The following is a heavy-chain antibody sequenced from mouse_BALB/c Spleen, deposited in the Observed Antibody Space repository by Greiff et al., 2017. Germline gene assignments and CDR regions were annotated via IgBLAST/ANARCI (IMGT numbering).Heavy chain of an antibody. V-gene: IGHV1-54*01. CDR3: ARSLLGSYYYAMDY. CDR2: LNPGSGGT. D-gene: IGHD2-12*01. CDR1: GYAFTNYL. J-gene: IGHJ4*01. Sequence: QVQLQQSGAELVRPGTSVKVSCKASGYAFTNYLIEWVKQRPGQGLEWIGVLNPGSGGTNSKEKFKGKATLPADKSSSTAYMQLSSLTSDDSAVYFCARSLLGSYYYAMDYWGQGTSGTVAS.